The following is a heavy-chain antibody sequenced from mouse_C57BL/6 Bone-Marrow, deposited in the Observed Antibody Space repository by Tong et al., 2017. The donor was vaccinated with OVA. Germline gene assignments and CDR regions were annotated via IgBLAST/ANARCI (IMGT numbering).Heavy chain of an antibody. J-gene: IGHJ4*01. CDR3: YYAMDY. V-gene: IGHV5-4*01. Sequence: EVQLQESGGGLVKPGGSLKLSCAASGFTFSSYAMSWVRQTPEKRLEWVATISDGGSYTYYPDNVKGRFTISRDNAKNNLYLQMSHPKSEDTAMYSFYYAMDYWGQGTSVTVSS. CDR1: GFTFSSYA. CDR2: ISDGGSYT.